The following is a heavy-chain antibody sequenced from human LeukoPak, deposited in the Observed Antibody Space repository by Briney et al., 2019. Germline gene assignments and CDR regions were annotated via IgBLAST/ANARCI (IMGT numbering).Heavy chain of an antibody. D-gene: IGHD2-15*01. Sequence: SCKASGYTFTRYAMHWVRQAPGKGLEWVAVISYDGSNKYYADSVKGRFTISRDNSKNTLYLQMNSLRAEDTAVYYCAKAEGSWGSTYFDYWGQGTLVTVSS. J-gene: IGHJ4*02. CDR1: GYTFTRYA. CDR3: AKAEGSWGSTYFDY. V-gene: IGHV3-30-3*02. CDR2: ISYDGSNK.